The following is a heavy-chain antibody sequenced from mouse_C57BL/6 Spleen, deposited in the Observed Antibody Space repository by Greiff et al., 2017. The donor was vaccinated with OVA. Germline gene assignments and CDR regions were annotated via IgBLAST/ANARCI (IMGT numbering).Heavy chain of an antibody. D-gene: IGHD2-5*01. CDR1: GYTFTSYW. V-gene: IGHV1-55*01. J-gene: IGHJ2*01. CDR2: IYPGSGSI. Sequence: QVHVKQPGAELVKPGASVKMSCKASGYTFTSYWITWVKQRPGQGLEWIGYIYPGSGSINYNEKFKGKATMTVDTSSSTAYMQLSSLTSEDSAVYDCARGSNYDYFDYWGQGTTLTVSS. CDR3: ARGSNYDYFDY.